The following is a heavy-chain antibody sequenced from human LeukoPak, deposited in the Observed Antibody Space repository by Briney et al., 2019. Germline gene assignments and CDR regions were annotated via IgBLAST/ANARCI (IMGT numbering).Heavy chain of an antibody. V-gene: IGHV4-61*02. CDR2: IYTSGST. J-gene: IGHJ5*02. CDR3: ARELVSGGAIRRNWFDP. D-gene: IGHD1-26*01. Sequence: PSETLSLTCTVSGGSISSGSYYWSWIRQPAGKGLEWIGRIYTSGSTNYNPSLKSRVTISVDTSKNQFSLKLSSVTAADTAVYYCARELVSGGAIRRNWFDPWGQGILVTVSS. CDR1: GGSISSGSYY.